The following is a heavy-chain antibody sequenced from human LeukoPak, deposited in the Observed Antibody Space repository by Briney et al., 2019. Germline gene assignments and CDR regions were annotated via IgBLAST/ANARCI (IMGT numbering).Heavy chain of an antibody. J-gene: IGHJ5*02. V-gene: IGHV4-34*01. CDR3: ARAKGDCYDSSGYYYDAGWFDP. Sequence: SETLSLTCAVYGGSFSGYYWSWIRQPPGKGLEWIGEINHSGSTNYNPSLKSRVTISVDTSKNQFSLKLSSVTDADTAVYYCARAKGDCYDSSGYYYDAGWFDPWGQGTLVTVSS. CDR1: GGSFSGYY. CDR2: INHSGST. D-gene: IGHD3-22*01.